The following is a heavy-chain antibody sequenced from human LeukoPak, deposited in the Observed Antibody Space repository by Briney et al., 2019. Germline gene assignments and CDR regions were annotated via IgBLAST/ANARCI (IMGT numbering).Heavy chain of an antibody. J-gene: IGHJ5*02. CDR2: IRSKANSYAT. Sequence: PGGSLRLSCAASGFPFSGSAMHWVRQASGKGVGWVGRIRSKANSYATAYAASVKGRFTISRDDSKNTAYLQMNSLKTEDTAVYYCTSAPMVRGVKQSWFDPWGQGTLVTVSS. V-gene: IGHV3-73*01. D-gene: IGHD3-10*01. CDR1: GFPFSGSA. CDR3: TSAPMVRGVKQSWFDP.